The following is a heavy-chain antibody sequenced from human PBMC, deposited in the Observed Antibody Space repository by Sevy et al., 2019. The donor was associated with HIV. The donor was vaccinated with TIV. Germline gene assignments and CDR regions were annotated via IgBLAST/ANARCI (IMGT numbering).Heavy chain of an antibody. Sequence: SETLSLTCVVYTGSFSGYYWSWIRQPPGKGLEWIGEINHSGNTNYNPSLKSRVTISADTSKNQFSLKLSSVTAADTAVYYCATRRGHLSFDYWGQGTLVTVSS. V-gene: IGHV4-34*01. CDR2: INHSGNT. J-gene: IGHJ4*02. CDR3: ATRRGHLSFDY. CDR1: TGSFSGYY.